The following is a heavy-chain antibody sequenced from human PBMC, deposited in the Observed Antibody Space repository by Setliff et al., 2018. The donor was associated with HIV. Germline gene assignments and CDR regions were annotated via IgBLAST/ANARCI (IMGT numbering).Heavy chain of an antibody. Sequence: SETLSLTCTVSGGSISGHYWNWIRQPPGKGLEWIGYIYYSGSTNYNPSFKSRVTMSVDTSKNQLSLKLNSVTAADTAVYYCARAKVIATRSYMRYYYYVDVWGNGTTVTVSS. J-gene: IGHJ6*03. CDR2: IYYSGST. D-gene: IGHD2-15*01. CDR3: ARAKVIATRSYMRYYYYVDV. V-gene: IGHV4-59*11. CDR1: GGSISGHY.